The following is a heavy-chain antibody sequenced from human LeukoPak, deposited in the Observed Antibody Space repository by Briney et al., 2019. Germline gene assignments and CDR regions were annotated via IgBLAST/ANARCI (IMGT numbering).Heavy chain of an antibody. V-gene: IGHV3-74*01. CDR3: ARVMGIYTSGWPFDY. CDR2: INSDGSST. J-gene: IGHJ4*02. CDR1: GFTFSSYW. D-gene: IGHD6-19*01. Sequence: TGGSLRLSWAASGFTFSSYWMHWVRQAPGKGLVWVSRINSDGSSTNYADSVKGRFTISRDNAKNTLYLQMNSLRAEDTAVYYCARVMGIYTSGWPFDYWGQGTLVTASS.